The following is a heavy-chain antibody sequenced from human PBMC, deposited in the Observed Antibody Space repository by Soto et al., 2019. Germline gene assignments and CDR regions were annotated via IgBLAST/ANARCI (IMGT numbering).Heavy chain of an antibody. CDR1: GFTFSNYW. V-gene: IGHV3-74*01. CDR3: ATSTGGVSNGPTTY. Sequence: EVQLVESGGALVQPGGSLRLSCAASGFTFSNYWMHWVRQAPGKGLVWISRMNSDGSNTVYADAVKGRFTISRDNAKNTLYLQMYSLRVEDTAVYYCATSTGGVSNGPTTYWGQGTLVTVSS. D-gene: IGHD1-26*01. J-gene: IGHJ4*02. CDR2: MNSDGSNT.